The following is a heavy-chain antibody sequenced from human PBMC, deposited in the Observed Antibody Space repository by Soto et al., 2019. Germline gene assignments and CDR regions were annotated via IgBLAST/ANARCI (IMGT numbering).Heavy chain of an antibody. V-gene: IGHV3-23*01. Sequence: PGGSLRLSCAASGFTFSSYAMSWVRQAPGKGLEWVSAISGSGGSTYYADSVKGRFTISRDNSKNTLYLQMNSLRAEDTAVYYCASGWTTDYYYGMDVWGQGTTVTVSS. D-gene: IGHD4-4*01. J-gene: IGHJ6*02. CDR2: ISGSGGST. CDR1: GFTFSSYA. CDR3: ASGWTTDYYYGMDV.